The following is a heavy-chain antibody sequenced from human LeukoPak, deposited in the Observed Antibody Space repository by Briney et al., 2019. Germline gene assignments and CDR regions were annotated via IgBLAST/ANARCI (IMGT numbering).Heavy chain of an antibody. CDR2: IKQDGSEK. CDR3: ARGVLMVYADYYYYMDV. D-gene: IGHD2-8*01. Sequence: QPGGSLRLSCAASGFTFSSYWMSWVRQAPGKGLEWVANIKQDGSEKYYVDSVKGRFTISRDNAKNSLYLQMNSLRAEDTAVYYCARGVLMVYADYYYYMDVWGKGTTVTVSS. J-gene: IGHJ6*03. CDR1: GFTFSSYW. V-gene: IGHV3-7*01.